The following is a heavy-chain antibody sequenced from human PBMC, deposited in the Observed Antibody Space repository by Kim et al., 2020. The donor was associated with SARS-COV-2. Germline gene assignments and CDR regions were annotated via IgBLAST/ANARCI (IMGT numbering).Heavy chain of an antibody. D-gene: IGHD6-13*01. CDR2: ISSSSGKI. V-gene: IGHV3-48*02. CDR1: GFTFISYA. Sequence: GGSLRLSCAASGFTFISYAINWVRQAPGKGLEWVSYISSSSGKIDYADSVKGRFPISRDNAKNSVYLQMNSLRDEDTAVYYCARDRSIGSTLYYYVDYWGQGALVTVSS. CDR3: ARDRSIGSTLYYYVDY. J-gene: IGHJ4*02.